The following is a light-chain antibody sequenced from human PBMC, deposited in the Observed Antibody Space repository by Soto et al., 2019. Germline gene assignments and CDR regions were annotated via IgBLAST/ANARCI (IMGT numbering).Light chain of an antibody. CDR3: QQFDTPYT. CDR2: GAS. Sequence: EIVLTQSPGTLSLSPGERATLSCRASQSVTSSYLAWYQQKPGQAPRLLIYGASNRATGIPARFSGSGSGTDFTLTISRLEPEDFAVYYCQQFDTPYTFGQGT. J-gene: IGKJ2*01. CDR1: QSVTSSY. V-gene: IGKV3-20*01.